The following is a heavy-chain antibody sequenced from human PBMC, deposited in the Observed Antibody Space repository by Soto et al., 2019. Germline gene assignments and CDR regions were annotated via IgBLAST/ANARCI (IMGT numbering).Heavy chain of an antibody. D-gene: IGHD6-6*01. V-gene: IGHV4-34*01. J-gene: IGHJ6*02. Sequence: QVQLQQWGAGLLKSSETLSLTCAVYGGSFSGYYWSWIRQPPGKGLEWIGEINHSGSTNYNPSLKSRVTISVDTSKNQFSLKLSSVTAADTAVYYCARGRIAARQNYYYGMDVWGQGTTVTVSS. CDR2: INHSGST. CDR3: ARGRIAARQNYYYGMDV. CDR1: GGSFSGYY.